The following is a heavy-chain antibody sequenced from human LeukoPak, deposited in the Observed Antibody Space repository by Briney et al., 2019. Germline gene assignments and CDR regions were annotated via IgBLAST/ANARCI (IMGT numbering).Heavy chain of an antibody. CDR1: GGSISSYY. V-gene: IGHV4-59*01. Sequence: RASETLSLTCTVSGGSISSYYWSWIRQPPGKGLEWIGYIYYSGSTNYNPSLKSRVTISVDTSKNQFSLKLSSVTAADTAVYYRARNDAYYFDYWGQGTLVTVSS. CDR2: IYYSGST. J-gene: IGHJ4*02. CDR3: ARNDAYYFDY.